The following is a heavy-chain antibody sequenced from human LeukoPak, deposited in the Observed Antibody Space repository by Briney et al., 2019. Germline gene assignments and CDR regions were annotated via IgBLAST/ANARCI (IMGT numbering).Heavy chain of an antibody. D-gene: IGHD5-12*01. V-gene: IGHV3-74*01. CDR2: INSYGSNTDGINT. CDR1: GFTLSSYR. Sequence: PGGSLTLSCAASGFTLSSYRMHWVRQPPGKGLVWVSRINSYGSNTDGINTNYADSVKGRLTISRDNAKNTLYLQMDSLRVEDTGIYYCARIARAYSGDDPPFDYWGQGTLVTVSS. J-gene: IGHJ4*02. CDR3: ARIARAYSGDDPPFDY.